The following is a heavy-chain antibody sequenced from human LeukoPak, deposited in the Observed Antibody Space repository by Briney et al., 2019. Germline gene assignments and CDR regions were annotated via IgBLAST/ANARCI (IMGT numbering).Heavy chain of an antibody. Sequence: GASVKVSCKASGYTFTGYYMHWVRQAPGQGLEWMGWISAYNGNTNYAQKLQGRVTMTTDTSTSTAYMELRSLRSDDTAVYYCARDYSGVGWFDPWGQGTLVTVSS. CDR1: GYTFTGYY. CDR2: ISAYNGNT. D-gene: IGHD4-11*01. V-gene: IGHV1-18*04. J-gene: IGHJ5*02. CDR3: ARDYSGVGWFDP.